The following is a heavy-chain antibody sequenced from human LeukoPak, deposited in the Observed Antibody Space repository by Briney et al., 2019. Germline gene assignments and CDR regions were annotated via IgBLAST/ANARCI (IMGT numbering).Heavy chain of an antibody. Sequence: SQTLSLTCTVSGGSISSGGYYWSWIRQHPRKGLEWIRYIYYSGSTYYNPSLKSRVTISVDTSKNQFSLKLSSVTAADTAVYYCARDPLYYDSSDNAFDIWGQGTMVTVSS. CDR2: IYYSGST. V-gene: IGHV4-31*03. CDR1: GGSISSGGYY. J-gene: IGHJ3*02. CDR3: ARDPLYYDSSDNAFDI. D-gene: IGHD3-22*01.